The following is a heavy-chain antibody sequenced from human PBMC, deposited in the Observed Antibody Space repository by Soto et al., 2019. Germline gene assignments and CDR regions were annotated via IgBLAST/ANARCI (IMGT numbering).Heavy chain of an antibody. V-gene: IGHV1-58*01. D-gene: IGHD3-3*01. CDR2: IVVGGGNT. J-gene: IGHJ6*02. CDR1: GLSFTSSA. Sequence: GASVKVSCKASGLSFTSSAVQWVRQARGQRLEWIGWIVVGGGNTNYAQKFQERVTITRDMSTSTAYMELSSLRSEDTAVYYCAASLGYYEWGSGYLRGYGMDVWGQGTTVTVSS. CDR3: AASLGYYEWGSGYLRGYGMDV.